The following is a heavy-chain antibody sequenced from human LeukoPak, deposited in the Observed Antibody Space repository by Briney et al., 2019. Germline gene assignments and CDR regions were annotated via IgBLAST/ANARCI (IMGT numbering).Heavy chain of an antibody. D-gene: IGHD3-22*01. Sequence: PGGSLRLSCAASGFTFSSYGMHWVRQAPGKGLEWVAFIRYDGSNKYYADSVKGRFTISRDNSKNTLYLQMNSLRAEDTAVYYCMGMIVVVITDNWFDPWGQGTLVTVSS. CDR2: IRYDGSNK. CDR3: MGMIVVVITDNWFDP. CDR1: GFTFSSYG. J-gene: IGHJ5*02. V-gene: IGHV3-30*02.